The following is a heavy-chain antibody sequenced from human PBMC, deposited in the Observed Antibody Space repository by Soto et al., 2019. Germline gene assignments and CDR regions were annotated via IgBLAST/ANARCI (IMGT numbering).Heavy chain of an antibody. D-gene: IGHD2-2*01. V-gene: IGHV1-69*13. J-gene: IGHJ6*02. CDR2: IIPIFGTA. CDR3: ARSITKYYYYHGMDV. CDR1: GGTFSSYA. Sequence: GASVKVSCKASGGTFSSYAISWVRQAPGQGLEWMGGIIPIFGTANYAQKFQGRVTITADESTSTAYMELSSLRSEDTAVYYCARSITKYYYYHGMDVWGQGTTVTVSS.